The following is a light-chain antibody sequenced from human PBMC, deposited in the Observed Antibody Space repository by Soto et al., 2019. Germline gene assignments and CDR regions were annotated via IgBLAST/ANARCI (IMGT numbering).Light chain of an antibody. CDR1: QDIRNF. CDR3: QKYRSVPV. V-gene: IGKV1-27*01. J-gene: IGKJ3*01. CDR2: AAS. Sequence: DIQMTQSPTSLSAAVGDRVTITCRASQDIRNFVAWYQQKPGKAPKLMIYAASPLQSGVPSRFSGSGSGTAFTLIINSLQPEEVATYSCQKYRSVPVFGPGTKVEIK.